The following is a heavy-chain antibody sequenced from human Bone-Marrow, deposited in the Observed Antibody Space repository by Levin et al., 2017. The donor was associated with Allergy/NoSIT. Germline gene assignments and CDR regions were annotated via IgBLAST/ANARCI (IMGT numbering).Heavy chain of an antibody. CDR1: GYSFTNNW. Sequence: GESLKISCKGSGYSFTNNWIGWVRQMPGKGLEWMGIIFPGDSDTRYSPSFQGRVTISVDKSVSTAYLQWTSLEASDTAIYYCATTSAAGALYYFDRWGQGTLVTVSS. J-gene: IGHJ4*02. CDR3: ATTSAAGALYYFDR. V-gene: IGHV5-51*01. CDR2: IFPGDSDT. D-gene: IGHD6-13*01.